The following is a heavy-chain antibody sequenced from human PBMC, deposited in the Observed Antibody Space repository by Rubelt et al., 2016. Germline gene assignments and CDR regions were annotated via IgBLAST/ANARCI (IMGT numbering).Heavy chain of an antibody. V-gene: IGHV1-69*01. D-gene: IGHD2-2*01. CDR1: GGTFSSYA. Sequence: QVQLVQSGAEVKKPGSSVKVSCKASGGTFSSYAISWVRQAPGQGLEWMGGIIPIFGTANYAQKFQGRVTITADESTSTAYMELSSLRAEDTAVYYCARVLKDLYCSSTSCYKYGMDVWGQGTTVTVSS. CDR2: IIPIFGTA. J-gene: IGHJ6*02. CDR3: ARVLKDLYCSSTSCYKYGMDV.